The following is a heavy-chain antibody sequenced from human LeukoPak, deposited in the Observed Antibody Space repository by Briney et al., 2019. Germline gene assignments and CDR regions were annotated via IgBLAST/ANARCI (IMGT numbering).Heavy chain of an antibody. D-gene: IGHD1-26*01. CDR3: SRHDSSIVGGNDAFDI. V-gene: IGHV3-73*01. Sequence: GGSLRLSCAASGFTFSGSAMHWVRQASGKGLEWVGPIRSKGNSYATAYAASVTGRFTISRDDSKNTAYLQMNSLKTEDTAVYYCSRHDSSIVGGNDAFDIWGQGTMVTVSS. CDR1: GFTFSGSA. J-gene: IGHJ3*02. CDR2: IRSKGNSYAT.